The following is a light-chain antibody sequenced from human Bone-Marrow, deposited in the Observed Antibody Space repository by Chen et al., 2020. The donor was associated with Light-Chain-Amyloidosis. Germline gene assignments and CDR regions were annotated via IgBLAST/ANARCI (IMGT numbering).Light chain of an antibody. CDR2: RDT. CDR1: DLPTKY. V-gene: IGLV3-25*03. Sequence: SYELTQPPSVSVSPGQTARITCAGDDLPTKYAYWYQQKPGQAPVLVIHRDTERPSGISERFSGSGSGTTATLTISGVQAEDVADYHCQSADSSGTYEVIFGGGTKLTVL. J-gene: IGLJ2*01. CDR3: QSADSSGTYEVI.